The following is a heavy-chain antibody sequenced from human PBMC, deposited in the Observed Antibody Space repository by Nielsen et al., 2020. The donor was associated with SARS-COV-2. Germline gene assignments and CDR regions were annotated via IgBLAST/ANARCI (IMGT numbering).Heavy chain of an antibody. D-gene: IGHD6-13*01. J-gene: IGHJ5*02. Sequence: GGSLRLSCAASGFTLSSQWMGWVRQAPGKGLEWVADIKQDGSEKVYVDSVKGRFTISRDNAKNSLYLQMNSLRAEDTAVYYCAKDNVAAEENWFDPWGQGTLVTVSS. CDR3: AKDNVAAEENWFDP. CDR2: IKQDGSEK. CDR1: GFTLSSQW. V-gene: IGHV3-7*01.